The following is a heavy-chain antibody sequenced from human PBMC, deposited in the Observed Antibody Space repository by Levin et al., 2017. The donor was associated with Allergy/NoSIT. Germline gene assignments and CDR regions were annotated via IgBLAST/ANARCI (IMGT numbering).Heavy chain of an antibody. CDR1: GYTFTDSE. V-gene: IGHV1-8*01. Sequence: GESLKISCKASGYTFTDSEINWVRQATGQGLEWMGWMHPNSGNTGYAQRFQGRVTMTRNTSISTAYMELSSLRSEDTAVYYCARGLSQSGTGYWGQGTLVTVSS. D-gene: IGHD1-1*01. J-gene: IGHJ4*02. CDR3: ARGLSQSGTGY. CDR2: MHPNSGNT.